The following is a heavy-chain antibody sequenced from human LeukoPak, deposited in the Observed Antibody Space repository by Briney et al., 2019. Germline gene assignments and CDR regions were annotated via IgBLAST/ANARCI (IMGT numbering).Heavy chain of an antibody. CDR1: GFTFSSYA. CDR3: ARVSRYYDSSGYYYYYYYMDV. Sequence: PGGSLRLSCAASGFTFSSYAMSWVRQAPGKGLEGVANIKQDGSEKYYVDSVKGRFTISRDNAKNSLYLQMNSLRAEDTAVYYCARVSRYYDSSGYYYYYYYMDVWGKGTTVTVSS. D-gene: IGHD3-22*01. CDR2: IKQDGSEK. J-gene: IGHJ6*03. V-gene: IGHV3-7*01.